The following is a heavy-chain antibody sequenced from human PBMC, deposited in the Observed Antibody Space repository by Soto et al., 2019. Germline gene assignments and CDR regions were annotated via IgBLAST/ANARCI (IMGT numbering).Heavy chain of an antibody. CDR3: VKGSGGSSRRSSSDP. D-gene: IGHD2-15*01. CDR2: ISSNGGST. J-gene: IGHJ5*02. Sequence: TWWSFMLCFSASGFTFSSYAMHWVRQAPGKGLEYVSAISSNGGSTYYADSVKGRFTISRDNSKNTLYLQMSSLRAEDTAVYYCVKGSGGSSRRSSSDPWDPVNLV. CDR1: GFTFSSYA. V-gene: IGHV3-64D*06.